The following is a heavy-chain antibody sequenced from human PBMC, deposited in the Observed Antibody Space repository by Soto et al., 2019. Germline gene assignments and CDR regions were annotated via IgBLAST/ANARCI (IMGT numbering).Heavy chain of an antibody. CDR2: ISYDGSNK. J-gene: IGHJ6*02. CDR1: GFTFSSYA. D-gene: IGHD3-3*01. Sequence: GGSLRLSCAASGFTFSSYAMHWVRQAPGKGLEWVAVISYDGSNKYYADSVKGRFTISRDNSKNTLYLQMNSLRAEDTAVYYCARVRIVEWVWLNPNNYYYYGMDVWGQGT. CDR3: ARVRIVEWVWLNPNNYYYYGMDV. V-gene: IGHV3-30-3*01.